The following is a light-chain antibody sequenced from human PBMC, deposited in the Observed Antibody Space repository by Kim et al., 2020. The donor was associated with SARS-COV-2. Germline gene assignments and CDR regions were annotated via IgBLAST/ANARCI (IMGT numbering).Light chain of an antibody. CDR2: QHS. J-gene: IGLJ2*01. V-gene: IGLV3-1*01. CDR3: QAWDSSTVV. Sequence: SVAPGQTATITCSGDKWGDKYACWYQQKPGQSPVLVIYQHSKRPSGIPERFFGSNSGNTANLTISGTQAMDEADYYCQAWDSSTVVFGGGTKVTVL. CDR1: KWGDKY.